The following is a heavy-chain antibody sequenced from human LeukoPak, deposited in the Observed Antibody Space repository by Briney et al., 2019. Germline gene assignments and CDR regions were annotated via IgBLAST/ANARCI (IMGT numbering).Heavy chain of an antibody. J-gene: IGHJ4*02. Sequence: SETLSLTCSVSGGSIASNFWTWIRQPAGKGLEYIGRISSSGHTNYNPSLLSRVTMSVDTSKNQFSLRLSSVTAADTAVYYCARDNEVAARSFDYWGQGTLVTVSS. CDR1: GGSIASNF. V-gene: IGHV4-4*07. CDR3: ARDNEVAARSFDY. D-gene: IGHD6-6*01. CDR2: ISSSGHT.